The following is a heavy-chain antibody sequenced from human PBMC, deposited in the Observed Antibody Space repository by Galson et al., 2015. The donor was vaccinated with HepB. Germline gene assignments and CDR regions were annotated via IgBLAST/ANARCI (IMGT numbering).Heavy chain of an antibody. CDR2: ISGTGTYT. CDR3: ARVADSDYGDHAHFDY. D-gene: IGHD4-17*01. CDR1: GFTFSDYY. V-gene: IGHV3-11*06. J-gene: IGHJ4*02. Sequence: SLRLSCAASGFTFSDYYMSWIRQAPGKGLEWLSYISGTGTYTNYADSGKGRFTISRDSAKNSLYLQMNSLRAEDTAVYFCARVADSDYGDHAHFDYWGQGTLVTVSS.